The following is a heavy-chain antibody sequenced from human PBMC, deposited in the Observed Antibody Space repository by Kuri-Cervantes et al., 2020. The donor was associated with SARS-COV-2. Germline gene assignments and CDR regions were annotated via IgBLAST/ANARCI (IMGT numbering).Heavy chain of an antibody. D-gene: IGHD4-17*01. CDR1: GFTFSSYA. V-gene: IGHV3-23*01. CDR3: AKDQGGDYGDLPLDY. CDR2: ISGSGGST. Sequence: ETLSLTCAASGFTFSSYAMSWVRQAPGKGLEWVPAISGSGGSTYYADSVKGRFTISRDNSKNTLYLQMNSLRAEDTAVYYCAKDQGGDYGDLPLDYWGQGTLVTVSS. J-gene: IGHJ4*02.